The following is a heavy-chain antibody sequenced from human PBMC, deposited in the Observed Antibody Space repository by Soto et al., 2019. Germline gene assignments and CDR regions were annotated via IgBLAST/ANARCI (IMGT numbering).Heavy chain of an antibody. CDR2: INPSDSYT. D-gene: IGHD1-1*01. J-gene: IGHJ4*02. V-gene: IGHV5-10-1*01. CDR1: GYSFTSYW. Sequence: PGESLKISCKGSGYSFTSYWISWVRQMPGKGLEWMGKINPSDSYTNYSPAFQGHVTISADKSISTAYLQWSSLRASDTAMYYCARHQAGIYPSFDDWAQGTLVTVSS. CDR3: ARHQAGIYPSFDD.